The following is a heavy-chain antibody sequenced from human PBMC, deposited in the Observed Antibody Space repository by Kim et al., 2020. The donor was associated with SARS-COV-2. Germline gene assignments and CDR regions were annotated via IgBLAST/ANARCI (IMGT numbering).Heavy chain of an antibody. D-gene: IGHD2-2*01. V-gene: IGHV1-2*02. Sequence: ASVKVSCKASGYTFTGYYMHWVRQAPGQGLEWMGWINPNSGGTNYAQKFQGRVTMTRDTSISTAYMELSRLRSDDTAVYYCARDHVGYCSSTSCRRYYGMDVWGQGTTVTVSS. J-gene: IGHJ6*02. CDR2: INPNSGGT. CDR1: GYTFTGYY. CDR3: ARDHVGYCSSTSCRRYYGMDV.